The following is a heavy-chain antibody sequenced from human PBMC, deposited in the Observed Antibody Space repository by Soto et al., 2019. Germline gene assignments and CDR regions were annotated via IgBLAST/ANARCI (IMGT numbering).Heavy chain of an antibody. J-gene: IGHJ4*02. CDR1: GLTSSSYG. V-gene: IGHV3-30*18. CDR2: ISYDGSNK. D-gene: IGHD5-12*01. CDR3: AKDIFPIVATISDY. Sequence: PGGSLRLSCAASGLTSSSYGMHWVRQAPGKGLEWVAVISYDGSNKYYADSVKGRFTISRDNSKNTLYLQMNSLRAEDTAVYYCAKDIFPIVATISDYWGQGTLVTVSS.